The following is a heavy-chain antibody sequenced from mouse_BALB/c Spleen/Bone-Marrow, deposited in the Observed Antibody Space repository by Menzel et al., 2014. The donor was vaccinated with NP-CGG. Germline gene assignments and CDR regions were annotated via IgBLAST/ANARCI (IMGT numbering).Heavy chain of an antibody. V-gene: IGHV2-9*02. CDR3: ARGDYDYAMDY. Sequence: QVQLKDSGPGLVSPSQSLSITCTVSGFSLPSYGVHWVRQPPGKGLEWLGVIWAGGTTNYNSALMSRLSISKDNSKSQVFLKMNSLQTDDTAMYYCARGDYDYAMDYWGQGTSVTVSS. D-gene: IGHD2-4*01. CDR2: IWAGGTT. J-gene: IGHJ4*01. CDR1: GFSLPSYG.